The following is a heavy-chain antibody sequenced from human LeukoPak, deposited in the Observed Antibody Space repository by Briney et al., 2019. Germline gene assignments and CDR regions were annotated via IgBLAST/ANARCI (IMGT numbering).Heavy chain of an antibody. CDR2: ISSSSSYI. CDR1: GFTFSSYS. Sequence: GGSLRLSCAASGFTFSSYSMNWVRQAPGKGLEWVSSISSSSSYIYYADSVKGRFTISRDNAKNSLYLQMNSLRAEDTAVYYCARGVLDGGKSNDYWGQGTLVTVSS. D-gene: IGHD3-16*01. CDR3: ARGVLDGGKSNDY. J-gene: IGHJ4*02. V-gene: IGHV3-21*01.